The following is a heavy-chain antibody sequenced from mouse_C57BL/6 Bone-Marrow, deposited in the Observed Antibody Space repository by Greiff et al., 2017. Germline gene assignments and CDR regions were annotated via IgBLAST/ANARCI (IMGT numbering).Heavy chain of an antibody. CDR2: IYPGDGDT. CDR1: GYAFSSSW. D-gene: IGHD1-1*01. V-gene: IGHV1-82*01. J-gene: IGHJ3*01. CDR3: ASGYYGSSPFAY. Sequence: VQLQQSGPELVKPGASVKISCKASGYAFSSSWMNWVKQRPGKGLEWIGRIYPGDGDTNYNGKFKGKATLTADKSSSTAYMQLSSLTSEDSAVYFCASGYYGSSPFAYWGQGTLVTVSA.